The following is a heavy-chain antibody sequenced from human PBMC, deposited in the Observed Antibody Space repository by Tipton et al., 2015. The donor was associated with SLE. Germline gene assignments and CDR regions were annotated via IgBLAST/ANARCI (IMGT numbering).Heavy chain of an antibody. CDR2: IDSSSTYI. V-gene: IGHV3-21*01. CDR3: ARGGAGDSYYFFDL. CDR1: GFTFSSYS. D-gene: IGHD2/OR15-2a*01. J-gene: IGHJ2*01. Sequence: SLRLSCAASGFTFSSYSMNWVRQAPGKGLEWVSFIDSSSTYISYAASVEGRFTISRDNPKNSLFLHMNSLRAEDAAVYYCARGGAGDSYYFFDLWGRGTLVTVYS.